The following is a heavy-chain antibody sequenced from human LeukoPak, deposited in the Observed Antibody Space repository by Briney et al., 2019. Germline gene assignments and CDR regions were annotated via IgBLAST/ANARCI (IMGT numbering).Heavy chain of an antibody. D-gene: IGHD2-2*01. V-gene: IGHV3-30*18. CDR1: GFTFSSYG. J-gene: IGHJ4*02. Sequence: PGGSLRLSCAASGFTFSSYGKHWVRQAPGKGLEWVAVISYDGSNKYYADSVKGRFTISRDNSKHTLYLQMNSLRAEDTAVYYCAKRHVPLFDYWGQGTLVTVSS. CDR3: AKRHVPLFDY. CDR2: ISYDGSNK.